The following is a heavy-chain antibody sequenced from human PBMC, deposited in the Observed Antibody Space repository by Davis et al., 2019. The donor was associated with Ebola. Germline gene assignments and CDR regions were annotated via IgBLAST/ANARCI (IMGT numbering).Heavy chain of an antibody. D-gene: IGHD2-2*01. CDR1: GFSLSNARMG. CDR3: AHRRIPAGLDY. J-gene: IGHJ4*02. CDR2: IFSNDEK. Sequence: SGPTLVKPPETLTLTCTVSGFSLSNARMGVSWIRQPPGKALEWLAHIFSNDEKSYSTSLKSRLTITKDTSKNQVVLTMTNMDPVDTATYYCAHRRIPAGLDYWGQGTLVTVSS. V-gene: IGHV2-26*01.